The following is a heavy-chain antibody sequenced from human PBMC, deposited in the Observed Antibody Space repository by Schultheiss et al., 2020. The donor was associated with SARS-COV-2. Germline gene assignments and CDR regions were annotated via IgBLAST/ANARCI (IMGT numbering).Heavy chain of an antibody. Sequence: SETLSLTCTVSGYSISSGYYWGWIRQPPGKGLEWIGNIYHSGSTYYNPSLKSRVTISVDTSKNQFSLKLSSVTAADTAVYYCARGKLGTIQSFRYYYDSSGYYDYWGQGTLVTVSS. CDR2: IYHSGST. D-gene: IGHD3-22*01. CDR3: ARGKLGTIQSFRYYYDSSGYYDY. J-gene: IGHJ4*02. CDR1: GYSISSGYY. V-gene: IGHV4-38-2*02.